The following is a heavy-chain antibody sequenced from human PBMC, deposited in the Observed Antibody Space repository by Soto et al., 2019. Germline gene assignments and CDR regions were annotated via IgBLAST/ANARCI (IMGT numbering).Heavy chain of an antibody. V-gene: IGHV1-69*06. D-gene: IGHD6-19*01. Sequence: QVQLVQSGAEVKKPGSSVKVSCKASGGSFSSYAISWVRQAPVQGLEWMGGIIPIFGTATYAQKFQGRVTIIADKSTSRAYMELSSLRSEDTAVYYCARAGPVAGNHAFDIWGQGTLVTVSS. J-gene: IGHJ3*02. CDR3: ARAGPVAGNHAFDI. CDR2: IIPIFGTA. CDR1: GGSFSSYA.